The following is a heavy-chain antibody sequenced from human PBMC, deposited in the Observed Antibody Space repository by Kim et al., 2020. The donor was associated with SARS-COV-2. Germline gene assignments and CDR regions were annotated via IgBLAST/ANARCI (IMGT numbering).Heavy chain of an antibody. Sequence: GGSLRLSCTASGFTFGDYAMSWVRQAPGKGLEWVGCIRSKAYGGTTEYAANVKGRFTISRDDSKSIAYLQMNSLKTEDTAVYYCTRYAPETAAGYYYYMDVWGKGTTVTVSS. CDR1: GFTFGDYA. D-gene: IGHD2-2*01. V-gene: IGHV3-49*04. CDR2: IRSKAYGGTT. J-gene: IGHJ6*03. CDR3: TRYAPETAAGYYYYMDV.